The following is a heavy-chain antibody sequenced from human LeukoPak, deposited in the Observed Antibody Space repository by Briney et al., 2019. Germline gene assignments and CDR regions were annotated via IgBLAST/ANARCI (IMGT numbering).Heavy chain of an antibody. Sequence: GGSLRLSCAASGFTFSSYEMNWVRQAPGKGLEWVSYISSSGSTIYYADSVKGRFTISRDNAKNSLYLQMNSLRAEDTAVYYCARGPSVLLWFGELDYWGQGTLVTVSS. V-gene: IGHV3-48*03. CDR1: GFTFSSYE. CDR2: ISSSGSTI. CDR3: ARGPSVLLWFGELDY. D-gene: IGHD3-10*01. J-gene: IGHJ4*02.